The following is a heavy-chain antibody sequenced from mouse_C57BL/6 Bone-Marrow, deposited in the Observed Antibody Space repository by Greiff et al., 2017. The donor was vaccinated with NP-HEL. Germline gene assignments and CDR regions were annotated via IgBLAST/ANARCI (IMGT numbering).Heavy chain of an antibody. J-gene: IGHJ3*01. CDR1: GYTFTSYW. CDR2: IDPSDSYT. Sequence: VQLQQPGAELVMPGASVKLSCKASGYTFTSYWMHWVKQRPGQGLEWIGEIDPSDSYTNYNQKFKGKSTLTVDKSSSTAYMQLSSLTSEDSAVYYCARGPRSFAYWGQGTLVTVSA. CDR3: ARGPRSFAY. V-gene: IGHV1-69*01.